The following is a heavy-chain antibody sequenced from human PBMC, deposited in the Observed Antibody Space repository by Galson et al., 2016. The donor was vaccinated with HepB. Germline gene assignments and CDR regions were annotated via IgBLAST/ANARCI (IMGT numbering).Heavy chain of an antibody. D-gene: IGHD3-3*01. CDR1: GGSISSGGYY. CDR3: ARGGYYDLGWPTHYFDY. CDR2: IYHSGST. Sequence: TLSLTCTVSGGSISSGGYYWSWIRQHPGKGLEWIGYIYHSGSTYYNPSLKSRVTISVDTSKNQFSLKLSSVTAADTAVYYCARGGYYDLGWPTHYFDYWGQGTLVSVSS. V-gene: IGHV4-31*03. J-gene: IGHJ4*02.